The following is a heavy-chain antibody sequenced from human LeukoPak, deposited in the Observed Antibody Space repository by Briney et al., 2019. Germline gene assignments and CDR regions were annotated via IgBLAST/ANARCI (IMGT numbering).Heavy chain of an antibody. V-gene: IGHV3-74*01. CDR2: INSDGSST. D-gene: IGHD2-2*01. J-gene: IGHJ4*02. Sequence: GGSLRLSCAASGFTFSSYWKHWVRQAPGKGLVWVSRINSDGSSTIYADSVKGRFTISRDNAKNTLYLQMNSLRAEDTAVYYCARVAVVPAAYFDYWGQGTLVTVSS. CDR3: ARVAVVPAAYFDY. CDR1: GFTFSSYW.